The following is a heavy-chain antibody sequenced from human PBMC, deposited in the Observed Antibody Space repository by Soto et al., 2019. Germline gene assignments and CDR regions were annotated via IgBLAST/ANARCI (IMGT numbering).Heavy chain of an antibody. CDR3: VKDNIYVDRRER. D-gene: IGHD3-10*02. J-gene: IGHJ4*02. CDR2: TYFRSKWYN. Sequence: TLSLTRAISGDSVSSNSASWNWIRQSPSRGLEWLGRTYFRSKWYNESADSVKSRITINSDTSRNQFSLQLNSVTPEDTAVYYCVKDNIYVDRRERWGEGIMVSV. CDR1: GDSVSSNSAS. V-gene: IGHV6-1*01.